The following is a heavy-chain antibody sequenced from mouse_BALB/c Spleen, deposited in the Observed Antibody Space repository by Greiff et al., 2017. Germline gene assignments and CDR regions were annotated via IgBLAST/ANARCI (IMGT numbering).Heavy chain of an antibody. CDR2: IWRGGST. Sequence: VQLVESGPSLVQPSQSLSITCTVSGFSLTSYGVHWVRQSPGKGLEWLGVIWRGGSTDYNAAFMSRLSITKDNSKSQVFFKMNSLQADDTAIYYCAKKGGNYDYDNYAMDYWGQGTSVTVSS. V-gene: IGHV2-5-1*01. J-gene: IGHJ4*01. D-gene: IGHD2-4*01. CDR1: GFSLTSYG. CDR3: AKKGGNYDYDNYAMDY.